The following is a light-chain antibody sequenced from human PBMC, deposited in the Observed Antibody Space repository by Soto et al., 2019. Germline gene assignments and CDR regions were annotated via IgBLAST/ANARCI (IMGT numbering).Light chain of an antibody. J-gene: IGLJ1*01. CDR1: SSDVGGYNY. Sequence: QSALTQPASVSGSPGQSITISCTGTSSDVGGYNYVSWYQQHPGKAPKLMIYDVSNRPSGVSNRFSGSKSGNKASLTIPGRQAEDEADYYCRSYTSSSTLVFGPGTKLTVL. V-gene: IGLV2-14*01. CDR2: DVS. CDR3: RSYTSSSTLV.